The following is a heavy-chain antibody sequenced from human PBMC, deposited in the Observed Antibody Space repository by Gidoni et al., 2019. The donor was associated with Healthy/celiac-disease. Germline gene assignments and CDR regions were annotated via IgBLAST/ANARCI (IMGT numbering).Heavy chain of an antibody. CDR2: ISISSSYI. D-gene: IGHD3-3*01. CDR1: GFTFSSYS. V-gene: IGHV3-21*01. Sequence: EVQLVESGGGLVKPGGSLRLSCAASGFTFSSYSMNWVRQAPGKGLELVSSISISSSYIYYAASVKGRFTISRDNAKNSLYLQMNSLRAEATAVYYCALEYDFWSGYYPYWGQGTLVTVSS. CDR3: ALEYDFWSGYYPY. J-gene: IGHJ4*02.